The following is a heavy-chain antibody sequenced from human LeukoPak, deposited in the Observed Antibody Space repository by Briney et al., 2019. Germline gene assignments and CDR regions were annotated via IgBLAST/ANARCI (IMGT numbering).Heavy chain of an antibody. CDR3: ARSVYSSGWDYDAFDI. CDR2: ISGSGGST. Sequence: GGSLRLSCAASGFTFSSHAMSWVRQAPGKGLEWVSAISGSGGSTYSADSVKGRFTISRDIAKNSLYLQMNSLRAEDTAVYYCARSVYSSGWDYDAFDIWGQGTMVTVSS. D-gene: IGHD6-19*01. V-gene: IGHV3-23*01. CDR1: GFTFSSHA. J-gene: IGHJ3*02.